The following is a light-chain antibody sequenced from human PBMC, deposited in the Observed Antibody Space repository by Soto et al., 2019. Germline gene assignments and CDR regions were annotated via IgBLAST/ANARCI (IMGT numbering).Light chain of an antibody. V-gene: IGLV3-25*03. CDR2: KDS. CDR3: QSADSSGTYGAV. CDR1: ALPKQY. Sequence: SYELTQPPSVSVSPGQTARITCSGDALPKQYAYWYQQKPGQAPVLVIYKDSERPSGIPERFSGSSSGTTVTLTISGVLAEDEADYYCQSADSSGTYGAVFGGGTQLTVL. J-gene: IGLJ7*01.